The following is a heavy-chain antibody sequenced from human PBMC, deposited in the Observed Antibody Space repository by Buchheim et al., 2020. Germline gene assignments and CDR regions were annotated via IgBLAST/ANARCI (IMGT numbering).Heavy chain of an antibody. CDR3: ARSQLPLYGYYYYGMDV. J-gene: IGHJ6*02. Sequence: QVQLQQWGAGLLKPSDTLSLTCAVYGGSFSGYYWSWIRQPPGKGLEWIGEINHSGSTNYNPSLKSRVTISVDTSKNQFSLKLSSVTAADTAVYYCARSQLPLYGYYYYGMDVWGQGTT. D-gene: IGHD2-2*01. CDR1: GGSFSGYY. V-gene: IGHV4-34*01. CDR2: INHSGST.